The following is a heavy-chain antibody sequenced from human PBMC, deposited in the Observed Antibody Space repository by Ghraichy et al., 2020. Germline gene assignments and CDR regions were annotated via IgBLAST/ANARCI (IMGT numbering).Heavy chain of an antibody. CDR1: GGSISSGDYY. J-gene: IGHJ6*03. Sequence: TLSLTCTVSGGSISSGDYYWSWIRQPPGKGLEWIGYIYYSGSTYYNPSLKSRVTISVDTSKNQFSLKLSSVTAADTAVYYCASSGKNSYYYYMDVWGKGTTVTVSS. CDR2: IYYSGST. CDR3: ASSGKNSYYYYMDV. D-gene: IGHD6-25*01. V-gene: IGHV4-30-4*01.